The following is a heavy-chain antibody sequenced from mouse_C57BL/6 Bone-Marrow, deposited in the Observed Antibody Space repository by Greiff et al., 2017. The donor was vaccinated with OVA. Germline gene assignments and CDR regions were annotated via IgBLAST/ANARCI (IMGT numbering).Heavy chain of an antibody. CDR1: GFTFSNYW. V-gene: IGHV6-3*01. CDR3: TGEGLFAY. Sequence: EVMLVESGGGLVQPGGSMKLSCVASGFTFSNYWMNWVRQSPEKGLEWVAQIRLKSDNYATHYAESVKGRFTISRDDSKSIVYLQMNNLRAEDTGIYYCTGEGLFAYWGQGTLVTVSA. J-gene: IGHJ3*01. CDR2: IRLKSDNYAT.